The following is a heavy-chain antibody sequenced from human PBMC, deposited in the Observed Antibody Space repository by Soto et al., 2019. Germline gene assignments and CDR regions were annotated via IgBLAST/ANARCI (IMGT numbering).Heavy chain of an antibody. CDR3: ARTATSGTSNWFDP. CDR1: GYTFGNND. CDR2: MNPNSGNT. Sequence: ASVKVSCKASGYTFGNNDISWVRQATGQGLEWMGWMNPNSGNTGYAQKFQGRVSMTRNTSITTAYLELSSLRSDDTAIYYCARTATSGTSNWFDPWGQGTLVTVSS. J-gene: IGHJ5*02. V-gene: IGHV1-8*01.